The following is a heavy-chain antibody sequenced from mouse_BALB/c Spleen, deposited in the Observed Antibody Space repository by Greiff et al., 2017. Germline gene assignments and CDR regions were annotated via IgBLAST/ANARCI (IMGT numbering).Heavy chain of an antibody. Sequence: EVHLVESGGGLVKPGGSLKLSCAASGFTFSDYYMYWVRQTPEKRLEWVATISDGGSYTYYPDSVKGRFTISRDNAKNNLYLQMSSLKSEDTAMYYCARDGLTVLLAMDYWGQGTSVTVSS. CDR2: ISDGGSYT. CDR3: ARDGLTVLLAMDY. CDR1: GFTFSDYY. V-gene: IGHV5-4*02. D-gene: IGHD1-1*01. J-gene: IGHJ4*01.